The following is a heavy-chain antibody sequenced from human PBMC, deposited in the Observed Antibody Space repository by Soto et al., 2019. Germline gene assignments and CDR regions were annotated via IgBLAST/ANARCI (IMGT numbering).Heavy chain of an antibody. D-gene: IGHD3-3*01. V-gene: IGHV4-39*01. CDR3: ARHPRLRITIVGEGTISWFDP. CDR2: IYYSGST. J-gene: IGHJ5*02. CDR1: GGSISSSSYY. Sequence: QLQLQESGPGLVKPSETLSLTCTVSGGSISSSSYYWGWIRQPPGKGLEWIGSIYYSGSTYYNPSLKARVTISVDTSKNPFSLKLSSVTAADTAVYYCARHPRLRITIVGEGTISWFDPWGQGTLVTVSS.